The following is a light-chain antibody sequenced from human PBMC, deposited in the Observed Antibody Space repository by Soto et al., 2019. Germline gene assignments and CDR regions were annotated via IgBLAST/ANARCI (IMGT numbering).Light chain of an antibody. V-gene: IGKV1-5*03. CDR2: KTS. J-gene: IGKJ4*01. CDR1: QSISSW. Sequence: DIQMTQSPSTLSASVGDRVTITCRASQSISSWLAWYQKKPGKAPNLLIYKTSSLESGVPSRFSGSGSGTEFTLTVNSLQTDDFANYYCQQYDSYPLTFGGGTKVDIK. CDR3: QQYDSYPLT.